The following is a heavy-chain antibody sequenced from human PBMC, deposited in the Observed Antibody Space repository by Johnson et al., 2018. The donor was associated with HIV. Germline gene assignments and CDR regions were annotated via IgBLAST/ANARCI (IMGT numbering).Heavy chain of an antibody. CDR1: GFTFSSYA. D-gene: IGHD5-24*01. CDR3: AREEPYNLKAFDI. V-gene: IGHV3-30-3*01. CDR2: ISYDGSNK. Sequence: HVHPVDSGGSLVQPGRSLRLPCAASGFTFSSYAKHWVRHAPGKGLEWVAVISYDGSNKYYADSVKVRFTISRDNSKNTLYLQMNSLRGEDTAVYYCAREEPYNLKAFDIWGQGTMVTVSS. J-gene: IGHJ3*02.